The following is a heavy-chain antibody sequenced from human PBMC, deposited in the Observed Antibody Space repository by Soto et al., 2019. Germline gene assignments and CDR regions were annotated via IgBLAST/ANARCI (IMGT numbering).Heavy chain of an antibody. CDR3: AREGPDYMNWFDP. Sequence: QVQLQESGPGLVKPSQTLSLTCTVSGGSISSGGYYWSWIRQHPGKGLQWVWYIYYSGTTYYNPSLKSRVTISVDTSKNQCSLKLSSVTAADTAVYYCAREGPDYMNWFDPWGQGTLVTVSS. CDR2: IYYSGTT. CDR1: GGSISSGGYY. D-gene: IGHD4-4*01. V-gene: IGHV4-31*03. J-gene: IGHJ5*02.